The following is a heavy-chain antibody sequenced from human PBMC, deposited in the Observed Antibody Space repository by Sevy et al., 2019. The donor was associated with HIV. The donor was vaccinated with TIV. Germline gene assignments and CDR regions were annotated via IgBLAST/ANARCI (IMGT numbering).Heavy chain of an antibody. CDR3: ARFGSYRLAYYGMDV. Sequence: GESRKISCKGSGYSFSNYWIGWVRQMPGKGLELMGIIYPGDSDTRYSPSFQGQVTISVDKSSSTAYLQWSRLRASDTAMYYCARFGSYRLAYYGMDVWGQGTTVTVSS. CDR2: IYPGDSDT. CDR1: GYSFSNYW. J-gene: IGHJ6*02. V-gene: IGHV5-51*01. D-gene: IGHD3-9*01.